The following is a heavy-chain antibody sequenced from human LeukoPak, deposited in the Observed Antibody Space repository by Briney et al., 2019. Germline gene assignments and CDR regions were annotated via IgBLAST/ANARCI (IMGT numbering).Heavy chain of an antibody. J-gene: IGHJ4*02. CDR2: IKQDGSNK. CDR3: AKDSGSYYFDY. V-gene: IGHV3-7*01. Sequence: GGSLRLSCAASGFTFSSYWMSWVRQAPGKGLEWVANIKQDGSNKYYADSVKGRFTISRDNSKNTLYLQMNSLRAEDTAVYYCAKDSGSYYFDYWGQGTLVTVSS. D-gene: IGHD1-26*01. CDR1: GFTFSSYW.